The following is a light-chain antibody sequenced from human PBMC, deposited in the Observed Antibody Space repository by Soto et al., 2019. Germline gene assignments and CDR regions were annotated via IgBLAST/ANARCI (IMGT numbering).Light chain of an antibody. V-gene: IGKV3-20*01. CDR2: DTS. CDR3: QQYDSSPWT. Sequence: EIVLTQSPGTLSLSPGERATLSCRASQSVSSSYLAWYPQTPGQAPRLLVYDTSYRATGVPDRFSGSGSGTDFTLTISRLEPEDSAVYYCQQYDSSPWTFGQGTKVEIK. CDR1: QSVSSSY. J-gene: IGKJ1*01.